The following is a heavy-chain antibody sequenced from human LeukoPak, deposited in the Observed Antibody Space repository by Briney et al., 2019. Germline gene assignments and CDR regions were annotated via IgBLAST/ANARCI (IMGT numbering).Heavy chain of an antibody. J-gene: IGHJ6*03. Sequence: HGESLKISCKGSGYSFTSYWIGWVRQMPGKGLEWIGIIYPGDSDTRYSPSFQGQVTISADKSISTAYLQWSSLKASDTAMYYCARRTRGGLSYYYYYYMDVWGKGTTVPVSS. CDR3: ARRTRGGLSYYYYYYMDV. CDR1: GYSFTSYW. CDR2: IYPGDSDT. D-gene: IGHD3-16*02. V-gene: IGHV5-51*01.